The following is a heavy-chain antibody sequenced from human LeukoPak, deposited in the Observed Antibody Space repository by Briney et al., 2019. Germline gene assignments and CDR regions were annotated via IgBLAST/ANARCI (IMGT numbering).Heavy chain of an antibody. CDR1: GGSISSYY. Sequence: KPSETLSLTCPVSGGSISSYYWSWTRQPPGKGLEWIGYIYYSGSTNYNPSLKSRVTISVDTSKNQFSLKLSPVTAADTAAYYCAREGPGYDAFDIWGQGTMVTVSS. V-gene: IGHV4-59*01. J-gene: IGHJ3*02. CDR3: AREGPGYDAFDI. CDR2: IYYSGST. D-gene: IGHD3-10*01.